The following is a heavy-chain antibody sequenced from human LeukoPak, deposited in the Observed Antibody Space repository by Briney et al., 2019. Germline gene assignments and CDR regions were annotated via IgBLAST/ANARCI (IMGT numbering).Heavy chain of an antibody. CDR3: ARDWSGTYCGGDCYLYYYGMDV. CDR1: GFTFSSYS. V-gene: IGHV3-48*04. D-gene: IGHD2-21*02. CDR2: ISSSGSTI. Sequence: GGSLRLSCGASGFTFSSYSMNWVRQAPGKGLEWVSYISSSGSTIYYADSVKGRFTISRDNAKNSLYLQMNSLRAEDTAVYYCARDWSGTYCGGDCYLYYYGMDVWGQGTTVTVSS. J-gene: IGHJ6*02.